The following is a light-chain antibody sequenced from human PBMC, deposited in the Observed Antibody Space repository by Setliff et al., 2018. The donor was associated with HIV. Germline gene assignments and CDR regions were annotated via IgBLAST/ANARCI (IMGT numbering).Light chain of an antibody. CDR1: SSDVGSYKF. V-gene: IGLV2-14*03. CDR2: DVS. Sequence: QSALTQPASVSGSPGQSITISCSGTSSDVGSYKFVSWYQQHPGKAPQLIIYDVSQRPSGVSSRFSGSKSGNTASLTISGLQAEDQADYYCCSYTSSLTDVFGTGTKVTVL. CDR3: CSYTSSLTDV. J-gene: IGLJ1*01.